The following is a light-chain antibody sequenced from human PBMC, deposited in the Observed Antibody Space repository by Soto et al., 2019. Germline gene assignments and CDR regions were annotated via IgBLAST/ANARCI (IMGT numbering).Light chain of an antibody. V-gene: IGKV1-27*01. CDR3: HNYNSDPRT. CDR2: AVS. J-gene: IGKJ1*01. Sequence: DIQMTQSPSSLSAFVGDRVTIPCRTTPAISNYVAWFQQKPGQVPKLLIYAVSSLRSGVPSRFSGSGSGTDFTLTINTLQPEDVATYYCHNYNSDPRTFGQGTKVEL. CDR1: PAISNY.